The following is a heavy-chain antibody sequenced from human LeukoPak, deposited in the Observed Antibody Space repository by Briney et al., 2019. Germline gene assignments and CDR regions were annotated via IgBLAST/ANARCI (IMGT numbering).Heavy chain of an antibody. CDR1: GFTFSSYG. J-gene: IGHJ5*02. V-gene: IGHV3-30*02. Sequence: GGSLRLSCAASGFTFSSYGMHWVRQAPGKGLEWVAFIRYDGSNKYYADSVKGRFTISRDNAKNSLCLQMNSLRAEDTAVYYCAKEEDYSNSITAWGQGTLVTVSS. CDR2: IRYDGSNK. CDR3: AKEEDYSNSITA. D-gene: IGHD4-11*01.